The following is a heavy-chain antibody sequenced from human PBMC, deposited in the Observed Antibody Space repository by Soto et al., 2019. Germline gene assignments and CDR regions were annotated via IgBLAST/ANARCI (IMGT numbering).Heavy chain of an antibody. J-gene: IGHJ4*02. CDR3: ARGRYYYGSGRYFDY. Sequence: SETLSLTCAVYGGSFSGYYWSWIRQPPGKGLEWIGEINHSGSTNYNPSLKSRVTISVDTSKNQFSLKLSSVTAADTAVYYCARGRYYYGSGRYFDYWGQGTLVTVYS. V-gene: IGHV4-34*01. CDR1: GGSFSGYY. CDR2: INHSGST. D-gene: IGHD3-10*01.